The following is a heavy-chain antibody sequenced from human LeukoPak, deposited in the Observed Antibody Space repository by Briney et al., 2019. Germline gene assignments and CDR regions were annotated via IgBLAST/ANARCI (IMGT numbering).Heavy chain of an antibody. J-gene: IGHJ4*02. Sequence: SETLSLTCTVSGGSISSSSYYWGWIRQPPGKGLEWIGSIYYSGSTYYNPSLKSRVTISVDTSKNQFSLKLSSVTAADTAVYYCAMKETGYPILYYFDYWGQGTLVTVSS. D-gene: IGHD1-14*01. V-gene: IGHV4-39*07. CDR2: IYYSGST. CDR1: GGSISSSSYY. CDR3: AMKETGYPILYYFDY.